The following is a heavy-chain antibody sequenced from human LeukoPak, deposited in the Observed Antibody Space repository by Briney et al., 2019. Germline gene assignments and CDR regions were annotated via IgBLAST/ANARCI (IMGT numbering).Heavy chain of an antibody. V-gene: IGHV3-66*01. D-gene: IGHD1-26*01. J-gene: IGHJ4*02. CDR3: ARTDSWEYYFDY. CDR1: GFTVSSNY. CDR2: IYSGGST. Sequence: PGGSLRLSCAASGFTVSSNYMSWVRQAPGKGLEWVSVIYSGGSTYYADSVKGRFTISRDNSKNTLYLQMNSLRAEDTAVYYCARTDSWEYYFDYWGQGTLVTVSS.